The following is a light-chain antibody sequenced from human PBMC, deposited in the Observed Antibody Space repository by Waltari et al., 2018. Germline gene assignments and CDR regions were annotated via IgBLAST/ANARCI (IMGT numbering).Light chain of an antibody. CDR1: SNDVGGFAS. V-gene: IGLV2-8*01. Sequence: QSALTQPSSASGPPGQSVPIPCTGTSNDVGGFASFSWYQQQPGKAPKLIIHEVNKRPSGVPDRFSGSKSGNSAYRTVSGLQADDEGDYHCSSYGGSSTLVFGGGTKLTVL. CDR3: SSYGGSSTLV. J-gene: IGLJ2*01. CDR2: EVN.